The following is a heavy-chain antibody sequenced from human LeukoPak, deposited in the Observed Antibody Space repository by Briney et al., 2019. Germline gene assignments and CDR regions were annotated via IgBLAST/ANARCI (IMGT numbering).Heavy chain of an antibody. Sequence: GGSLRLSCAASGFTFSSYAMSWVRQAPGKGREWVSGISASGGSTFYADSVKGRFTISRDNSKNTLYLQMNGLRVEDTAVYYCVREGPRGLAFDIWGQGTMVTVSS. V-gene: IGHV3-23*01. CDR2: ISASGGST. CDR3: VREGPRGLAFDI. J-gene: IGHJ3*02. CDR1: GFTFSSYA.